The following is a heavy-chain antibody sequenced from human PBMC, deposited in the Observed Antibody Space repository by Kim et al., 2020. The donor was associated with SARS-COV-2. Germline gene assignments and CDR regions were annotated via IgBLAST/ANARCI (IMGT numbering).Heavy chain of an antibody. CDR2: IKEDGSAK. CDR1: GFTFSTYW. V-gene: IGHV3-7*03. Sequence: GGSLRLSCAGSGFTFSTYWMTWVRQAPGKGLEWVANIKEDGSAKNYADSVKGRFTLSRDNAKNSVNLQMNGLRVEDTAVYYCARITVVVIGASDYLDYWGQGTLVTVAS. D-gene: IGHD3-22*01. CDR3: ARITVVVIGASDYLDY. J-gene: IGHJ4*02.